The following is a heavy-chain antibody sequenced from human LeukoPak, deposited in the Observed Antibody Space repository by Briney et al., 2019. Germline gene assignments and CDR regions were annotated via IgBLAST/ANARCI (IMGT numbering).Heavy chain of an antibody. J-gene: IGHJ4*02. CDR3: ARYHCSGGSCYLFGFDC. Sequence: GGSLRLSCAASGFTFSSYSMNWVRQAPGKGLEWVPSISSSSSYIYYADSVKGRFTISRDNAKNSLYLQMNSLRAEDTAVYYCARYHCSGGSCYLFGFDCWGQGTLVTVSS. D-gene: IGHD2-15*01. CDR2: ISSSSSYI. V-gene: IGHV3-21*01. CDR1: GFTFSSYS.